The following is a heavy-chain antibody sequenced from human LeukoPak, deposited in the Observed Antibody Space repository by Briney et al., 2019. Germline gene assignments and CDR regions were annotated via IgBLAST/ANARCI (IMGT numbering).Heavy chain of an antibody. Sequence: ASVKVSCKASGYTFTNYHINWVRQAPGQGLEWMGWISASIGNRNYAQKLQGRVTMTTDTSTTTAYMELRNLRSDGTAVYYCARSSQEEDIVRPSDYWGQGTLVTVSS. D-gene: IGHD2-15*01. CDR3: ARSSQEEDIVRPSDY. CDR2: ISASIGNR. J-gene: IGHJ4*02. CDR1: GYTFTNYH. V-gene: IGHV1-18*04.